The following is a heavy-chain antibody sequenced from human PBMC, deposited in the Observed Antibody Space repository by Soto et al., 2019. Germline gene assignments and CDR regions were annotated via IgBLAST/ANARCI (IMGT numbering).Heavy chain of an antibody. J-gene: IGHJ4*02. CDR2: IKSKTDGGTT. V-gene: IGHV3-15*01. CDR1: GFSFSNVW. D-gene: IGHD4-17*01. Sequence: EVQLVESGGGLVKPGGSLRLSCAASGFSFSNVWMSWVRQAPGKGLEWVGRIKSKTDGGTTDYAAPVKGRFTISRDDSKTTLYVQMNSLKAEDTAVYYCSFQESTTVTMFEYWGQGTLVTVSS. CDR3: SFQESTTVTMFEY.